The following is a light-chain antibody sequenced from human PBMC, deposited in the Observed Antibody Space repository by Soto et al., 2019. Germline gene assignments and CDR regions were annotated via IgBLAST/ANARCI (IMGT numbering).Light chain of an antibody. V-gene: IGKV3-20*01. CDR2: GAS. J-gene: IGKJ1*01. CDR1: QSVGSD. CDR3: QQYGSSVWT. Sequence: EIVMTQSPATLSVSPGERATLSCRASQSVGSDLAWYQQKPVQAPRLVIYGASSRATGIPDRFSGSGSGTDFTLTISRLEPEDFAVYYCQQYGSSVWTFGQGTKVDIK.